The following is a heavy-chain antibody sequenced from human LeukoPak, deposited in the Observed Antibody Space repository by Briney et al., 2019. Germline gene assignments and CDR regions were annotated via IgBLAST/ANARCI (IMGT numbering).Heavy chain of an antibody. CDR1: GGSISSYY. CDR2: IYYSGST. J-gene: IGHJ4*02. V-gene: IGHV4-59*01. CDR3: ARDLFGGSGSYNY. D-gene: IGHD3-10*01. Sequence: SETLSLTCTVSGGSISSYYWSWIRQPPGKGLEWIGYIYYSGSTNYNPSLKSRVTISVDTSKNQFSLKLSSVTAADTAVYYCARDLFGGSGSYNYWGQGTLVTVSS.